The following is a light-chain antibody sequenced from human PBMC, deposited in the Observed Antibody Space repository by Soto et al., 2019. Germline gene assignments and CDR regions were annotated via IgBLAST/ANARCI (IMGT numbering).Light chain of an antibody. CDR3: CSSGGSPTYV. Sequence: QSVLTQPASVSGSPGQSITISCTETSSNVGSYKLVSWYQQHPGKAPKLMIFEVNKRPSGVSNRFSGSKSGNTASLTISGLKVEDEADYYCCSSGGSPTYVFGTGTKVT. J-gene: IGLJ1*01. V-gene: IGLV2-23*02. CDR1: SSNVGSYKL. CDR2: EVN.